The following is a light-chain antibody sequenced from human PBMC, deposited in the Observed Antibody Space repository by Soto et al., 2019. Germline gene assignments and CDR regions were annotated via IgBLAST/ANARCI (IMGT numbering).Light chain of an antibody. Sequence: QSVLTQPPSASGSPGQSVTISCTGTSSDVGGYNYVSWYQQHPGKAPKLMIYEVSKRPSGVPDRFSGSKSGNTASLTASGLHADDEADYYCSSYAGSNRVFGTGTKVTVL. CDR2: EVS. J-gene: IGLJ1*01. CDR1: SSDVGGYNY. V-gene: IGLV2-8*01. CDR3: SSYAGSNRV.